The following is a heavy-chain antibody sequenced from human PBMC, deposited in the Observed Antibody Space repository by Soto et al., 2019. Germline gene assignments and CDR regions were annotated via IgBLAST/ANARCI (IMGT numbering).Heavy chain of an antibody. J-gene: IGHJ5*02. CDR3: ARLPVVVIALGYFDP. CDR2: VYYTGFT. Sequence: SETLSLTCTVSGDSISSSYYWGWVRQPPGKGLECIGAVYYTGFTYYNPSLKSRLTISLDTSKNQFTLRLSSVTAAVTAIYYCARLPVVVIALGYFDPWGPGTLVTVSS. D-gene: IGHD2-21*01. CDR1: GDSISSSYY. V-gene: IGHV4-39*01.